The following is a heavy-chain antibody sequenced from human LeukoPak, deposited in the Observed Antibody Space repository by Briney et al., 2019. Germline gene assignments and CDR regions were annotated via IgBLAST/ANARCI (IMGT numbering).Heavy chain of an antibody. CDR2: IYYSGST. CDR1: GGSISSSSYY. CDR3: ARPPTHQYSSSWYYFDY. D-gene: IGHD6-13*01. Sequence: SETLSLTCTVSGGSISSSSYYWGWIRQPPGKGLEWIGSIYYSGSTYYIPSLKSRVTISVDTSKNQFSLKLSSVTAADTAVYYCARPPTHQYSSSWYYFDYWGQGTLVTVSS. V-gene: IGHV4-39*01. J-gene: IGHJ4*02.